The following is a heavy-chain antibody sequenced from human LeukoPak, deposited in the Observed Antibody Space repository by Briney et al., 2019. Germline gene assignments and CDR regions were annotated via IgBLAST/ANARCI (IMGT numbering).Heavy chain of an antibody. CDR1: GFTFDDYA. CDR2: ISWNSGSI. D-gene: IGHD3-22*01. J-gene: IGHJ3*01. CDR3: AKSGFDYDSSGYYSH. V-gene: IGHV3-9*03. Sequence: GTSLRLSCAASGFTFDDYAMHWVRQAPGKGLEWVSGISWNSGSIGYADSVKGRFTISRDNAKNSLYLQMNSLRAEDMALYYCAKSGFDYDSSGYYSHWGQGTMVTVSS.